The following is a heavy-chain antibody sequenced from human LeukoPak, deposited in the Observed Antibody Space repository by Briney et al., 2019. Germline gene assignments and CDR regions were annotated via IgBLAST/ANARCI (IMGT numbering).Heavy chain of an antibody. CDR2: ISSTSGSAI. Sequence: GGSLRLSCAASGFTFSSYEMNWVRQAPGKGLEWVSYISSTSGSAIYYADSVKGRFTISRDNAKNSLYLQMNTQSAEDTAVYYCARRYCSSTSCLLDYWGQGTLVTVSS. V-gene: IGHV3-48*03. J-gene: IGHJ4*02. CDR3: ARRYCSSTSCLLDY. D-gene: IGHD2-2*01. CDR1: GFTFSSYE.